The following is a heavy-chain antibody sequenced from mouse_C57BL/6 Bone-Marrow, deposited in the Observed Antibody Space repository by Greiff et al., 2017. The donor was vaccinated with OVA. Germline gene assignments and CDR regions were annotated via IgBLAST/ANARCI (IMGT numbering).Heavy chain of an antibody. CDR1: GFTFSSYT. Sequence: EVKLMESGGGLVKPGGSLKLSCAASGFTFSSYTMSWVRQTPETRLAWVATISGGGGNTYYPDRVKGRFTISRDNAKKTLYLQMSSLRSENTALYYCARHGPYSSSPYFDYWGQGTTLTVSS. CDR2: ISGGGGNT. V-gene: IGHV5-9*01. CDR3: ARHGPYSSSPYFDY. J-gene: IGHJ2*01. D-gene: IGHD1-1*01.